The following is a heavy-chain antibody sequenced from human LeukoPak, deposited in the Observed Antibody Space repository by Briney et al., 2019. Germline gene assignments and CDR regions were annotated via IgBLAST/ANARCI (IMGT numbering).Heavy chain of an antibody. CDR1: GYTFTDYY. CDR3: AREGYSYGYNWFDP. Sequence: ASVKVSCKASGYTFTDYYMHWVRQAPGQGLEWMGWINPNSGGTNYAQKFQGRVTMTRDTSISTAYMELSRLRSDDTAVYYCAREGYSYGYNWFDPWGQGTLVTVSS. D-gene: IGHD5-18*01. J-gene: IGHJ5*02. CDR2: INPNSGGT. V-gene: IGHV1-2*02.